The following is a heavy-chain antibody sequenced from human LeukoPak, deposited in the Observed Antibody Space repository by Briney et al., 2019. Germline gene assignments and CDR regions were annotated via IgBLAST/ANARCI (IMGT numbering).Heavy chain of an antibody. D-gene: IGHD4-17*01. CDR1: GFTFRSYG. Sequence: GGSLRLSCAASGFTFRSYGLHWVRQAPGKGLEWVALIRSDGSSKNYADSVKGRFTTSRDASKNTVYLQMNSLRAEDTAVYSCAKWSGDYPSYYLDYWGQGTLVTVSS. J-gene: IGHJ4*02. V-gene: IGHV3-30*02. CDR2: IRSDGSSK. CDR3: AKWSGDYPSYYLDY.